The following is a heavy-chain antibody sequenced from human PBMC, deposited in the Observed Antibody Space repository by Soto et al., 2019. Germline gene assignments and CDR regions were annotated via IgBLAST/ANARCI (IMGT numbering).Heavy chain of an antibody. D-gene: IGHD2-21*02. J-gene: IGHJ5*02. CDR1: GGSISSSSSY. V-gene: IGHV4-39*02. CDR2: IHYTGSP. Sequence: PSETLSLTCTVSGGSISSSSSYWAFIRQPPGRGLEWIGTIHYTGSPYYNPSFNSRVTIATDTSGNRFSLTLTSVTAADTATYYCAALGVHELLTVLNWLDPWGQGTEVTVYS. CDR3: AALGVHELLTVLNWLDP.